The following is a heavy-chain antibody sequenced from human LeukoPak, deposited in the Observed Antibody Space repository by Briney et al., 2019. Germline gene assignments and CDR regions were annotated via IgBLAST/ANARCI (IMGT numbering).Heavy chain of an antibody. D-gene: IGHD3-22*01. CDR1: GFTFSSYA. CDR3: AKAPLIMNRRTMIVVGIPFLVDY. CDR2: ISGSGGST. Sequence: GGSLRLSCAASGFTFSSYAMSWVRQAPGKGLEWVSAISGSGGSTYYADSVKGRFTISRDNSKNTLYLQMNSLRAEDTAVYYCAKAPLIMNRRTMIVVGIPFLVDYWGQGTLVTVSS. V-gene: IGHV3-23*01. J-gene: IGHJ4*02.